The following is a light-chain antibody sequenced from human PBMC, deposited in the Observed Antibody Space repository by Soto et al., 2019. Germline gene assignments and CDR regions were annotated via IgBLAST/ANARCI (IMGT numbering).Light chain of an antibody. CDR2: GAS. CDR3: QQYNDWPTYT. CDR1: QSVSSN. J-gene: IGKJ2*01. Sequence: IVMTQSPATLSVSPGERATLSCRASQSVSSNLAWYQQKPGQAPRLLILGASIRATGVPARFSAGGSGTEFTLTISSLQSEDFAIYYCQQYNDWPTYTFGQGTNLEIK. V-gene: IGKV3-15*01.